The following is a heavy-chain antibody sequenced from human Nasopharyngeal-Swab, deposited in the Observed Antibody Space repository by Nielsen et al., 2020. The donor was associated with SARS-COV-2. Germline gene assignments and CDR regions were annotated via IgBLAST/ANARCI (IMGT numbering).Heavy chain of an antibody. CDR3: ARYRARGDSSGYYFDY. CDR1: GYSFNSYW. V-gene: IGHV5-51*01. J-gene: IGHJ4*02. D-gene: IGHD3-22*01. Sequence: GESLKISCKGSGYSFNSYWIGWVRQMPGKVLEWMGIIYPGDSDTRYSPSFQGQVTISADKSISTAYLQWSSLKASDTAMYYCARYRARGDSSGYYFDYWGQGTLVTVSS. CDR2: IYPGDSDT.